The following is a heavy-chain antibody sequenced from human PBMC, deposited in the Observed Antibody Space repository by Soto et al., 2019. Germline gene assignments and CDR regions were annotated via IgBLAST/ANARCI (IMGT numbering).Heavy chain of an antibody. CDR3: ARGARRGAAPVDV. V-gene: IGHV1-69*01. J-gene: IGHJ6*02. Sequence: QVQLVQSGAEVKKPGSSVKVSCKASGGTFSNYAISWVRQAPGHGLEWLGVIIPIFGTADYAQKFQGRVTITADESTSTAYMELRSMRSEDTAVYYCARGARRGAAPVDVWGQGTTVTVSS. CDR2: IIPIFGTA. D-gene: IGHD6-6*01. CDR1: GGTFSNYA.